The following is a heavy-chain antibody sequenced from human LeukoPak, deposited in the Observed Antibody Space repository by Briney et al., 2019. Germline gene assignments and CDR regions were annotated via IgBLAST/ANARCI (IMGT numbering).Heavy chain of an antibody. CDR3: ARDKGRERQQLVRDFDY. V-gene: IGHV1-2*02. CDR2: INPNSGGT. CDR1: GYTFTGYY. Sequence: ASVKVSCKASGYTFTGYYMHWVRQAPGQGLEWMGWINPNSGGTNYAQKFQGRVTMTRDTSISTAYMELSRLRSDDTAVYYCARDKGRERQQLVRDFDYWGQGTMVTVSS. D-gene: IGHD6-13*01. J-gene: IGHJ4*02.